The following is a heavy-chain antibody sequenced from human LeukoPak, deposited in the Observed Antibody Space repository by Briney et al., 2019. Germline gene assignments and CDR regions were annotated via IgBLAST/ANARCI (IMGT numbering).Heavy chain of an antibody. CDR2: MNPHSGSV. Sequence: ASVKVSCKASGYTFTSSDIHWVRQATGQGLVWMGWMNPHSGSVGYAQKFQGRVILTWDTSISTAYMELSSLTSDDTAVYYCVRVPQRVPHNWFDPWGQGTLVTVSS. D-gene: IGHD1-1*01. J-gene: IGHJ5*02. CDR1: GYTFTSSD. V-gene: IGHV1-8*01. CDR3: VRVPQRVPHNWFDP.